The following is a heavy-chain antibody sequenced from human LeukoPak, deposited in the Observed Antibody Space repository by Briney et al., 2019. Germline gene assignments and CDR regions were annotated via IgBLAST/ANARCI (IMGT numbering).Heavy chain of an antibody. V-gene: IGHV3-21*01. CDR2: IDTTSNYN. CDR3: ARRYCTSSTCGAYDI. D-gene: IGHD2-2*01. J-gene: IGHJ3*02. Sequence: PGGSLRLSCAASGFTFSAFTMQGLRQAPVKGLEWVSDIDTTSNYNIYADSVKGRFTISRDNAKNSLYLQMNSLRAEDTAVYYCARRYCTSSTCGAYDIWGQGTKVTVSS. CDR1: GFTFSAFT.